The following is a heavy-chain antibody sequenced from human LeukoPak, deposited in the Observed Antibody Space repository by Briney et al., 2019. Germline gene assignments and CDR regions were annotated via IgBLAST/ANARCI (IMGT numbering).Heavy chain of an antibody. CDR3: AKDKTIAVADYAMDV. Sequence: GGSLRLSCAASGFIFDDYAMHWVRQIPGKGLEWVSRISWNSGRIVYADSVKGRFTISRDNAKNSLYLQMNSLRREDTALYFCAKDKTIAVADYAMDVWGQGTTVTVFS. CDR1: GFIFDDYA. J-gene: IGHJ6*02. CDR2: ISWNSGRI. D-gene: IGHD6-19*01. V-gene: IGHV3-9*01.